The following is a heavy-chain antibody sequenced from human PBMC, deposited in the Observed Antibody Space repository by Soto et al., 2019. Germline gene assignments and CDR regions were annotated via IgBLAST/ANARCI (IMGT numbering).Heavy chain of an antibody. V-gene: IGHV4-38-2*02. CDR1: GFAISRGYY. Sequence: SETLSLTCSVSGFAISRGYYWSWVRQPPGKGLEWIGSIYPSVSSYHNPSLATRLRLSIDTSKNQFTLNLTSVTAADTALYFCAREKVGTAFFDNWGQGIQVTVSS. D-gene: IGHD1-1*01. CDR2: IYPSVSS. CDR3: AREKVGTAFFDN. J-gene: IGHJ4*02.